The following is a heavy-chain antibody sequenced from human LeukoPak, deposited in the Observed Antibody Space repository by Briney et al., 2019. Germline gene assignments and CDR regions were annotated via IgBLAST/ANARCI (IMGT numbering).Heavy chain of an antibody. D-gene: IGHD3-10*01. CDR1: GGSFNDYY. V-gene: IGHV4-34*01. CDR2: VNHSGST. Sequence: SETLPLTCAVYGGSFNDYYWTWVRQPPGKGLEWIGEVNHSGSTNYNPSLKSRVTISVDTSKNQFSLKLSSVTAADTAVYYCAREAGSRYYFDYWGQGTLVTVSS. CDR3: AREAGSRYYFDY. J-gene: IGHJ4*02.